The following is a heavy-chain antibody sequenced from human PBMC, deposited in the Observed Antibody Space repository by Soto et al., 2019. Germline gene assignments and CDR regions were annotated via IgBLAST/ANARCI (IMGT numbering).Heavy chain of an antibody. CDR3: ARGLPWMDAFDI. Sequence: SETLSLTCTVSGGSISSGDYYWSWIRQPPGKGLEWIGYIYYSGSTYYNPSLKSRVTISVDTSKNQFSLKLSSVTAADTAVYYCARGLPWMDAFDIWGQGTKVTVSS. CDR2: IYYSGST. J-gene: IGHJ3*02. D-gene: IGHD5-12*01. V-gene: IGHV4-30-4*01. CDR1: GGSISSGDYY.